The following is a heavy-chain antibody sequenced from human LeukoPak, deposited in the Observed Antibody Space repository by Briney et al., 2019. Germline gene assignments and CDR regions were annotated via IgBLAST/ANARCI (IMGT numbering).Heavy chain of an antibody. J-gene: IGHJ6*02. CDR3: ARYCGGDCYGMDV. D-gene: IGHD2-21*02. V-gene: IGHV3-7*01. CDR2: IKQDGSEK. Sequence: GGSQRLSCTASGFTFSSYWMSWVRQAPGKGLEWVANIKQDGSEKDYVDSVKGRFTISRDNPKNSLYLQMNSLRAEDTAVYYCARYCGGDCYGMDVWGQGTTVTVSS. CDR1: GFTFSSYW.